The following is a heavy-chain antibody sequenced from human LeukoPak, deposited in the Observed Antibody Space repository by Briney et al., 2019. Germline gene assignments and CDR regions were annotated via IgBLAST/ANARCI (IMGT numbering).Heavy chain of an antibody. V-gene: IGHV3-7*01. Sequence: GSLRLSSAASRFTLSVYRTSCGSHGPGEGLGWVFNIKQEGREQYYMDSVKVRLPISADNAKTSLYLNIYSLRAPDTSLFYSAGHRNYDCSGTDVFDVWGQGTMVTVSS. CDR1: RFTLSVYR. CDR3: AGHRNYDCSGTDVFDV. CDR2: IKQEGREQ. J-gene: IGHJ3*01. D-gene: IGHD3-10*01.